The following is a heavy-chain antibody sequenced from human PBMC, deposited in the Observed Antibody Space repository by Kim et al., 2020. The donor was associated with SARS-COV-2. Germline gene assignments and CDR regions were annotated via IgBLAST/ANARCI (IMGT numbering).Heavy chain of an antibody. D-gene: IGHD3-10*01. V-gene: IGHV3-43D*03. Sequence: GGSLRLSCAASGFTFDDYAMHWVRQAPGKGLEWVSLISWDGGSTYYADSVKGRFTISRDNSKNSLYLQMNSLRAEDTALYYCAKDSMVRGVIPHYYYYYGMDVWGQGTTVTVSS. CDR2: ISWDGGST. CDR3: AKDSMVRGVIPHYYYYYGMDV. J-gene: IGHJ6*02. CDR1: GFTFDDYA.